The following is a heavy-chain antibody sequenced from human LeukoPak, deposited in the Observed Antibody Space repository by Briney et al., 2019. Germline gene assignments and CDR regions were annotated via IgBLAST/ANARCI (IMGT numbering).Heavy chain of an antibody. CDR1: GGSIRSSYYY. V-gene: IGHV4-39*02. J-gene: IGHJ4*02. CDR2: IYDSGST. CDR3: AKDHEFYFDY. Sequence: SETLSLTCTVSGGSIRSSYYYWGWIRQPPGKGLEWIGSIYDSGSTYYNPSLKSRVTISVDTSKNQFSLKLNSVTAADTAVYYCAKDHEFYFDYWGQGTLVTVSS.